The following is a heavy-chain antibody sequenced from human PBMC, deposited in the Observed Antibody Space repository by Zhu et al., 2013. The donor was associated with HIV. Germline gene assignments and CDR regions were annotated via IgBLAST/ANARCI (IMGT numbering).Heavy chain of an antibody. CDR2: IIPIFGTA. CDR1: GGTFSSYA. V-gene: IGHV1-69*06. D-gene: IGHD3-10*01. J-gene: IGHJ6*02. Sequence: VQLVQSGAEVKKPGSSVKVSCKASGGTFSSYAISWVRQAPGQGLEWMGGIIPIFGTANYAQKFQGRVTITADKSTSTAYMELSSLRSEDTAVYYCARDGGYYGSGSYYYYYGMDVWGQGTTVTVSS. CDR3: ARDGGYYGSGSYYYYYGMDV.